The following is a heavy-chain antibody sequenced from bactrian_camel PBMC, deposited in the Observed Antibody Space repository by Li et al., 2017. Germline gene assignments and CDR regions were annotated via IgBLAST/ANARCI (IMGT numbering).Heavy chain of an antibody. CDR3: ARGGYRYFDY. CDR1: AFTLGYSY. D-gene: IGHD2*01. CDR2: ISDGSDGSNT. V-gene: IGHV3-2*01. Sequence: HVQLVESGGGLVQPGGSLRLSCAASAFTLGYSYMSWVRQAPGKGLEWVSTISDGSDGSNTHYADSVKDRFTISRDNAKNTVYLQMNSLKSEDTALYYCARGGYRYFDYWGQGTQVTVS. J-gene: IGHJ6*01.